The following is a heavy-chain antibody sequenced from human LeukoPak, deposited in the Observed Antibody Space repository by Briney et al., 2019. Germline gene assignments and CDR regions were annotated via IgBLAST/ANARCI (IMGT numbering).Heavy chain of an antibody. CDR1: GGTFSRHA. V-gene: IGHV1-69*13. D-gene: IGHD1-1*01. CDR3: ARASLERRRDYYYGMDV. CDR2: IIPTFGTA. J-gene: IGHJ6*02. Sequence: SVKVSCKASGGTFSRHAISWVRQAPGQGLEWMGGIIPTFGTANYAQKFQGRVTITADESTSTAYMELSSLRSEDSAVYYCARASLERRRDYYYGMDVWGQGTTVTVSS.